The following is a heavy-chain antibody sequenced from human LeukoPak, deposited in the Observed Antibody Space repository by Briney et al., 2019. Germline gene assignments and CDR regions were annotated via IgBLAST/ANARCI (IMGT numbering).Heavy chain of an antibody. CDR3: TLPMVPYYYYGMDV. J-gene: IGHJ6*02. D-gene: IGHD3-10*01. CDR2: IRSKAYGGST. V-gene: IGHV3-49*04. CDR1: GFIYRDYA. Sequence: GGSLRLSCAACGFIYRDYAMSWASQAPGRGLESVGFIRSKAYGGSTEYVAAVKCRFTISRNDSKSLAHLQMNSHKTEDTAVYYCTLPMVPYYYYGMDVWGQGTTVTVSS.